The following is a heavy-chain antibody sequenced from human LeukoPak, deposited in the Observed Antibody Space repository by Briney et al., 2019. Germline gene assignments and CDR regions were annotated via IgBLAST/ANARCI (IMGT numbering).Heavy chain of an antibody. D-gene: IGHD2-15*01. CDR3: TTDRLRVAATVKYYFDY. CDR2: IKSKTDGGTT. J-gene: IGHJ4*02. CDR1: GFTFSNAW. Sequence: PGGSLRLCCAASGFTFSNAWMSWVRQAPGKGLEWVGRIKSKTDGGTTDYAAPVKGRFTISRDDSKNTLYLQMNSLKTEDTAVYYCTTDRLRVAATVKYYFDYWGQGTLVTVSS. V-gene: IGHV3-15*01.